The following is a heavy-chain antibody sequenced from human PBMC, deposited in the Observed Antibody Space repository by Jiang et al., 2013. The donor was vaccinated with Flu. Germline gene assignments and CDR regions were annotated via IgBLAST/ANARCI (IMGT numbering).Heavy chain of an antibody. D-gene: IGHD3-10*01. CDR3: ARDGVRFGESNWFDP. V-gene: IGHV3-20*01. CDR2: INWNGGST. J-gene: IGHJ5*02. Sequence: QLLESGGGVVRPGGSLRLSCAASGFTFDDYGMSWVRQAPGKGLEWVSGINWNGGSTGYADSVKGRFTISRDNAKNSLYLQMNSLRAEDTALYHCARDGVRFGESNWFDPWGQGTLVTVSS. CDR1: GFTFDDYG.